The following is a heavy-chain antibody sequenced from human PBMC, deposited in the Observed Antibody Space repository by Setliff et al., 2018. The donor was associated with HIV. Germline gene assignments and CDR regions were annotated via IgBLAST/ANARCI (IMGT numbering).Heavy chain of an antibody. V-gene: IGHV4-39*07. CDR2: IYYSGTT. J-gene: IGHJ4*02. D-gene: IGHD4-17*01. CDR1: GGSISSRNYY. Sequence: SEALSLTCTVSGGSISSRNYYWAWIRQPPGKGLEWIGTIYYSGTTHYNAALRSRVTISLDTSNNQFSLKLTSVTAADTAMYYCASFFVTTVTNQDYWGQGTPVTVSS. CDR3: ASFFVTTVTNQDY.